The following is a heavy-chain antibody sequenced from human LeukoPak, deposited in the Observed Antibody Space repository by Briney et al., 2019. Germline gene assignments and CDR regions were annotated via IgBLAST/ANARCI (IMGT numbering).Heavy chain of an antibody. CDR1: GFTFSSYW. Sequence: GGSLRLSCAASGFTFSSYWMSWVRQAPGKGLEWVANIKQDGSEKYYVDSVKGRFTISRDNAKNSLYLQMNSLRAEDTAVYYCARDSGDSSSWYYYYYYMDVWGKGTTVTVSS. V-gene: IGHV3-7*01. J-gene: IGHJ6*03. D-gene: IGHD6-13*01. CDR3: ARDSGDSSSWYYYYYYMDV. CDR2: IKQDGSEK.